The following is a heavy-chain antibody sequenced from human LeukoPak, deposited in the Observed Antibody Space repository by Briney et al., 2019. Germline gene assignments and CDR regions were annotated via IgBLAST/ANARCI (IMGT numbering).Heavy chain of an antibody. CDR1: GFTFSNAW. CDR3: TTSTTGIAAAGPSAFDI. CDR2: IRSKTDGETT. V-gene: IGHV3-15*01. D-gene: IGHD6-13*01. Sequence: GGSLRLSCAASGFTFSNAWMSWVRQAPGKGLEWAGRIRSKTDGETTDYAAPVKGRFTISRDDSKNTLYLQMNSLKTEDTAVYYCTTSTTGIAAAGPSAFDIWGQGTMVTVSS. J-gene: IGHJ3*02.